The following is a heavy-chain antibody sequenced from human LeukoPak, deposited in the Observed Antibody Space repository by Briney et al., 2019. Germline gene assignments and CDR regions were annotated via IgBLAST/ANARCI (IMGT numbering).Heavy chain of an antibody. D-gene: IGHD2-15*01. CDR2: FDPEDGET. V-gene: IGHV1-24*01. CDR1: GYTLTELS. Sequence: GASVKVSCKVSGYTLTELSMHWVRQAPGKGLEWMGGFDPEDGETIYAQKFQGRVTMTEDTSTDTAYMELSSMRSEDTAVYYCATGRHCSGGSCYPYYYYMDVWGKGTTVTVSS. J-gene: IGHJ6*03. CDR3: ATGRHCSGGSCYPYYYYMDV.